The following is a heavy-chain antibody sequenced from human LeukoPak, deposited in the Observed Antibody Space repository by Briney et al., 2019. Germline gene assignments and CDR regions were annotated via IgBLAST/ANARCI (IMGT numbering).Heavy chain of an antibody. CDR1: GGSISSYY. V-gene: IGHV4-4*07. Sequence: PSETLSLTCTVSGGSISSYYWSWIRQPAGKGLEWIGRIYISGSTNYNPSLKSRVTISVDTSKNQFSLKLSSVTAADTAVYYCARHGVYSSSWYSHEIYYWGQGTLVTVSS. J-gene: IGHJ4*02. D-gene: IGHD6-13*01. CDR2: IYISGST. CDR3: ARHGVYSSSWYSHEIYY.